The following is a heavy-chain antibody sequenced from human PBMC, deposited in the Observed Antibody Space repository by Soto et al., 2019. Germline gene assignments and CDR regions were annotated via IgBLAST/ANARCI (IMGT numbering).Heavy chain of an antibody. D-gene: IGHD6-13*01. CDR2: ISSSSSYT. CDR3: ARRTSSWSFDY. J-gene: IGHJ4*02. Sequence: PGGSLRLSCAASGFTFSDYYMSWIRQAPGKGLEWVSYISSSSSYTNYADSVKGRFTISRDNAKNSLYLQMNSLRAEDTAVYYCARRTSSWSFDYWGQGTLVTVSS. CDR1: GFTFSDYY. V-gene: IGHV3-11*03.